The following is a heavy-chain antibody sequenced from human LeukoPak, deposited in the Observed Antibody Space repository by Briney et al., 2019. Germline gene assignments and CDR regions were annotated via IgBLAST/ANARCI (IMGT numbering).Heavy chain of an antibody. Sequence: SETLSLTCTVSGGSISSYYWSWIRQPAGKGLEWIGRIYTNESINYNPSLKSRVTMSVDTSKNQFSLTLGSVTAADTAVYYCARDYDILTGFYNWFDPWGQGTLVTVSS. J-gene: IGHJ5*02. CDR1: GGSISSYY. CDR3: ARDYDILTGFYNWFDP. CDR2: IYTNESI. V-gene: IGHV4-4*07. D-gene: IGHD3-9*01.